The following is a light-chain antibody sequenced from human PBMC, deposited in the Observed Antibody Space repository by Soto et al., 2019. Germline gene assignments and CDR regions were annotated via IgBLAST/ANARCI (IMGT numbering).Light chain of an antibody. CDR1: QSISHF. CDR2: GAS. CDR3: QQYNRNTWS. V-gene: IGKV1-5*01. J-gene: IGKJ1*01. Sequence: DIQMTQSPSTLSASVGDIVTITCRASQSISHFLAWYQQKPGKAPKLLIYGASNLESGVPSRFSGSGSGTEFTLTITTLQPDDFATYFCQQYNRNTWSFGPGTKVDNK.